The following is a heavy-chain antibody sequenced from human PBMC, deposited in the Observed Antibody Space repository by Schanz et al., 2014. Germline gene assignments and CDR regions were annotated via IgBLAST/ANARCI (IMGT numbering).Heavy chain of an antibody. J-gene: IGHJ4*02. CDR1: GFTFTTHS. CDR2: LSGSGGST. CDR3: ARDRGYCSGGSCLTFDY. D-gene: IGHD2-15*01. Sequence: VQLVESGGGLVKPGGSLRLSCAASGFTFTTHSMTWVRQAPGKGLEWVSALSGSGGSTYYADSVKGRFTISRDNSKNTLYLQMNTLRAEDTAVYYCARDRGYCSGGSCLTFDYWGQGTLVTVSS. V-gene: IGHV3-23*04.